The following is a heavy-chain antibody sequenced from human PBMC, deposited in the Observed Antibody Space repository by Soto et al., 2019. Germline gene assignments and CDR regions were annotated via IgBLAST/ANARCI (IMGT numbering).Heavy chain of an antibody. V-gene: IGHV3-74*01. CDR3: ARAAPFNYGGNPGFDY. J-gene: IGHJ4*02. CDR2: IDSAGSGT. D-gene: IGHD4-17*01. CDR1: GFTFSTGW. Sequence: GGSLRLSCAASGFTFSTGWMHWVRQTPEKGLVWASHIDSAGSGTRYADSVKGRFTISRDNAKNTLFLQMNGLRVDDTAVYYCARAAPFNYGGNPGFDYWGLGTRVTVSS.